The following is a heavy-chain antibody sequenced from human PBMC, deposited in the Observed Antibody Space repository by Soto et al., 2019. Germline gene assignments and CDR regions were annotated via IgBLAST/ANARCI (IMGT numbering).Heavy chain of an antibody. D-gene: IGHD1-26*01. Sequence: XESGPGLVKPSQTLSLTCTVSGGSISSGGYYWSWIRQHPGKGLEWIGYIYYSGSTYYNPSXXSRVTISVDTSKNQFSLKLSSVTAADTAVYYCARDLATPIGYYYGMDVWGQGTTVTVSS. CDR3: ARDLATPIGYYYGMDV. CDR2: IYYSGST. J-gene: IGHJ6*02. V-gene: IGHV4-31*03. CDR1: GGSISSGGYY.